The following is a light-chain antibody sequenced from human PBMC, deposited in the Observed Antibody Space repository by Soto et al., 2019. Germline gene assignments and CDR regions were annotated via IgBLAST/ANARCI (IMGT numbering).Light chain of an antibody. V-gene: IGKV1-6*01. CDR3: LHDYNYPRT. Sequence: IKMNQSPSSLSASVGDTVTITCRASQDIEDDLGWYQQKPGKAPKLLIYATSSLQSGVPSRFSGSGSGTDFSLSIRSLQPEDSATYYCLHDYNYPRTFGQGTKVDIK. J-gene: IGKJ1*01. CDR1: QDIEDD. CDR2: ATS.